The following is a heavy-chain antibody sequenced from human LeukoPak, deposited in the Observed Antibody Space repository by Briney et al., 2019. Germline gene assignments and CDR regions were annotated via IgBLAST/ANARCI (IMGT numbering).Heavy chain of an antibody. Sequence: PSQTLSLTCAVSGGSINSGGYSWRWIRQPPGKGLEWIGYIDYSGSTYYNPSLKSRFTISVDTSKNQFSLKLSSVAAADTAVYYCAREGNDAFDIWGQGTMVTVSS. CDR2: IDYSGST. D-gene: IGHD4-23*01. CDR1: GGSINSGGYS. CDR3: AREGNDAFDI. V-gene: IGHV4-30-4*07. J-gene: IGHJ3*02.